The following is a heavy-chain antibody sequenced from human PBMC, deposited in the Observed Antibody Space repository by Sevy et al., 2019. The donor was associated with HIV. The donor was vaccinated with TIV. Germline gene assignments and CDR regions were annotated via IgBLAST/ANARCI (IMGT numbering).Heavy chain of an antibody. V-gene: IGHV3-23*01. CDR3: AKDIDPDHQQQRVLGDAFDI. CDR2: ISGSGGST. J-gene: IGHJ3*02. D-gene: IGHD6-13*01. Sequence: GGSLRLSCAASGFTFSSYAMSWVRQAPGKGLEWVSAISGSGGSTYYADSVKGRFTISRDNSKNTLYLQMNSLRAEDTAVYYCAKDIDPDHQQQRVLGDAFDIWGQGTMVTVSS. CDR1: GFTFSSYA.